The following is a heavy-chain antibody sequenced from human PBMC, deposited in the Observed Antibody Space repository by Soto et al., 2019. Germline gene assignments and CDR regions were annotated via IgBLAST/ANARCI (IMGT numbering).Heavy chain of an antibody. CDR1: GFTFTSSA. V-gene: IGHV1-58*01. Sequence: AALKVSCKASGFTFTSSAVRWLRQARGQRLEWIGWIVVGSGNTNYAQKFQERVTITRDMSTSTAYMALSSMRSEDTAVYYCAAWFRAFDIWAQGTMVNVS. CDR3: AAWFRAFDI. CDR2: IVVGSGNT. D-gene: IGHD3-10*01. J-gene: IGHJ3*02.